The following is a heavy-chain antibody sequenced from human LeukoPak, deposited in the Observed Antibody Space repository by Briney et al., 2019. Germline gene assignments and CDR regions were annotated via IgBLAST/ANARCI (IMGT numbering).Heavy chain of an antibody. V-gene: IGHV3-30-3*01. J-gene: IGHJ4*02. D-gene: IGHD1-26*01. CDR2: ISYDGTNK. CDR3: ARDPLRNPLPEYYFDY. CDR1: GFAFSSYA. Sequence: GGSLRLSCAPSGFAFSSYAMHWVRQAPGKGLEWVAVISYDGTNKYYADSVKGRFTISRDNSKNTLYLRINSLRAEDTAVYYCARDPLRNPLPEYYFDYWGQGTLVTVSS.